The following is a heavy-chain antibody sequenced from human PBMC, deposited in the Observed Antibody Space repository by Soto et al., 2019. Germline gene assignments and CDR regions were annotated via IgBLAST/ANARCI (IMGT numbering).Heavy chain of an antibody. J-gene: IGHJ4*02. CDR3: ARAELLALDY. CDR1: GGTFSSNA. CDR2: LIPIFGTA. D-gene: IGHD1-26*01. V-gene: IGHV1-69*01. Sequence: QVQLVQSGAEVKKPGSSVKVSCRASGGTFSSNAISWVRQAPGQGLEWMGGLIPIFGTANYAQKFQGRVTITADESTSTSYMVPSSMRSDDTAGYYCARAELLALDYWGQGALVIVSS.